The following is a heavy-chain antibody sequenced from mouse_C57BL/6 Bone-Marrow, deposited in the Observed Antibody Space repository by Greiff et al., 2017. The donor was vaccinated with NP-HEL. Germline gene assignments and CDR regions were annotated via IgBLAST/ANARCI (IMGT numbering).Heavy chain of an antibody. CDR3: ARRNWDGAWFAY. CDR1: GFTFSSYG. J-gene: IGHJ3*01. D-gene: IGHD4-1*01. V-gene: IGHV5-6*02. Sequence: EVKLVESGGDLVKPGGSLKLSCAASGFTFSSYGMSWVRQTPDKRLAWVATISRGGSYTYYPDSVKGRITISRDNAKNTLYLQMSSLKSEDTAMYYCARRNWDGAWFAYWGQGTLVTVSA. CDR2: ISRGGSYT.